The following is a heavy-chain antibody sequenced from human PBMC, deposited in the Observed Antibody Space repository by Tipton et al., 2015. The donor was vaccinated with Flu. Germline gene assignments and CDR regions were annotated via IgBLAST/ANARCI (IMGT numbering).Heavy chain of an antibody. V-gene: IGHV3-74*01. CDR2: MASDGSIT. Sequence: SLRLSCAASGFSFSGHWMHWVRQAPGKGLVWVSRMASDGSITTYADSVKGRFTISRDNAKNTLYPQMNSLRVEDTAVYYCARPGGGNDVAFDIWGQGTMVTVSS. CDR1: GFSFSGHW. CDR3: ARPGGGNDVAFDI. J-gene: IGHJ3*02. D-gene: IGHD1-1*01.